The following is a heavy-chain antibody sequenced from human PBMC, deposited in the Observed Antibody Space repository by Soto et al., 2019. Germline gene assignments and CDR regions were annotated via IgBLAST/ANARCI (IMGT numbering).Heavy chain of an antibody. V-gene: IGHV1-69*01. CDR3: ARDLADVHLWDAFDV. Sequence: QVQLVQSGPELKKPGSSVKVSCKAPGDTFNSYGISWVRQAPGQGLEWMGGIVPMFGTTNLALKFEDRVTITADELMTTVYMEIRGLTSEDTAVYYCARDLADVHLWDAFDVWGHGTRVTVSS. D-gene: IGHD6-13*01. CDR2: IVPMFGTT. J-gene: IGHJ3*01. CDR1: GDTFNSYG.